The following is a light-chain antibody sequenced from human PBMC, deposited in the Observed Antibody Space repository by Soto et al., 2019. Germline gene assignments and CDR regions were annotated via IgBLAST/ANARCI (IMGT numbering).Light chain of an antibody. Sequence: EIVLTQSPGTLSLSPGERATLCCRASQSVSSNYLAWYQQKPGQAPRLIIFGASSRATGIPDRFSGSGSGTAFTLTISRLEPEDVAVYYCQQYDTSPWTLGQGTKVDIK. J-gene: IGKJ1*01. CDR1: QSVSSNY. CDR3: QQYDTSPWT. V-gene: IGKV3-20*01. CDR2: GAS.